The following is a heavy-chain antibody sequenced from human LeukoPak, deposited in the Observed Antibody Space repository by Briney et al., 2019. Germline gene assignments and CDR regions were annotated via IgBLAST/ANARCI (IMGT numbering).Heavy chain of an antibody. CDR3: AKDHTVVRAYNWFDP. CDR1: GFTFSDYY. Sequence: NPGGSLRLSCAASGFTFSDYYMSWIRQAPGKGLEWVSYISSSGSTKYYADSVKGRFTISRDNANNSLYLQMNSLRAEDTAVYYCAKDHTVVRAYNWFDPWGQGTLVTVSS. D-gene: IGHD4-23*01. J-gene: IGHJ5*02. V-gene: IGHV3-11*01. CDR2: ISSSGSTK.